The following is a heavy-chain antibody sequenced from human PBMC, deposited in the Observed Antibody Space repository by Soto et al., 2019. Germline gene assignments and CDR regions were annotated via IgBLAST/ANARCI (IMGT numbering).Heavy chain of an antibody. CDR2: IFPSDSDT. CDR1: GYKFTSSW. CDR3: ARKDKSGYFNWFDP. Sequence: PGEFLKISWRTSGYKFTSSWIAWVRQKPGKGLEWMGIIFPSDSDTRYSPSFQGQVTISADRSTSTVFLQWASLKASDTAVYFCARKDKSGYFNWFDPWGQGTLVTVSS. D-gene: IGHD3-22*01. V-gene: IGHV5-51*01. J-gene: IGHJ5*02.